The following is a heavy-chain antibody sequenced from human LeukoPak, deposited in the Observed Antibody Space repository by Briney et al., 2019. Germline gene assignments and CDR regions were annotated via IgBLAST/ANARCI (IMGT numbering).Heavy chain of an antibody. CDR3: AREHMFYYDRSGYYPAYSFDH. Sequence: SQTLSLTCTVSGGSISSGGYYWSWIRQHPGKGLEWIGYIYYSGSTYYNPSLKSRVTISVDTSKNQFSLKLSSVTAADTAVHFCAREHMFYYDRSGYYPAYSFDHRGHGALVTVSS. V-gene: IGHV4-31*03. J-gene: IGHJ4*01. CDR1: GGSISSGGYY. CDR2: IYYSGST. D-gene: IGHD3-22*01.